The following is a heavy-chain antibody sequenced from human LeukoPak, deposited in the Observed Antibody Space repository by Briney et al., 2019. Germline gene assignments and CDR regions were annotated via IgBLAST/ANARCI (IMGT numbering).Heavy chain of an antibody. Sequence: RSLRLSCAASGFTFSSYAMHWVRQAPGKGLEWVAVISYDGSNKYYADSVKGRFTISRDNSKNTLYLQMSSLRAEDTAVYYCARDTGDCTNGVCSTAGFDPWGQGTLVTVSS. J-gene: IGHJ5*02. CDR2: ISYDGSNK. CDR1: GFTFSSYA. CDR3: ARDTGDCTNGVCSTAGFDP. D-gene: IGHD2-8*01. V-gene: IGHV3-30*15.